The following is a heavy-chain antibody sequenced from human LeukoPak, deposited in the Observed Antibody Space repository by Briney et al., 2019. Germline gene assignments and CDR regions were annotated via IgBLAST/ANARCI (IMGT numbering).Heavy chain of an antibody. V-gene: IGHV4-34*01. Sequence: SETLSLTCAVYGGSFSGYYWSWIRQPPGKGLEWIGEINHSGSTNYNPSLKSRVTISVDTSKNQFSLKLSSVTAADTAVYYCARGLGRNQLPKWGYWGQGTLVTVSS. D-gene: IGHD2-2*01. CDR3: ARGLGRNQLPKWGY. J-gene: IGHJ4*02. CDR2: INHSGST. CDR1: GGSFSGYY.